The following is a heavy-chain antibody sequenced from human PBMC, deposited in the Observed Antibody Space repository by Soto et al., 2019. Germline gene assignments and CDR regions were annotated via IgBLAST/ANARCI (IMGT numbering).Heavy chain of an antibody. CDR3: AREGVRGMDG. Sequence: QVQLVQSGAEVKKPGASVKVSCKASGYTFTSYDINWVRQATGQGLEWMGWMNPNSANTGYAQKFQGRVTMTRNTSMSTAYSGLCILISEYTAVYYCAREGVRGMDGWGHGTTVTVSS. CDR2: MNPNSANT. V-gene: IGHV1-8*01. D-gene: IGHD2-21*01. J-gene: IGHJ6*02. CDR1: GYTFTSYD.